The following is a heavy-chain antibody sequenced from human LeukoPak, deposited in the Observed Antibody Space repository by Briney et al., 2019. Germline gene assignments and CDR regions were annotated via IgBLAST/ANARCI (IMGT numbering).Heavy chain of an antibody. CDR1: GGSITNYY. Sequence: SETLSLTCTVAGGSITNYYWNWIRQPPGKALEWIGYIFYSGSTNYNPSLRSRVTMSLDTSKSQFSLKLSSVTAADTAVYYCARASRSSTPFDPWGQGTLVTVSS. CDR3: ARASRSSTPFDP. CDR2: IFYSGST. J-gene: IGHJ5*02. V-gene: IGHV4-59*08. D-gene: IGHD2-2*01.